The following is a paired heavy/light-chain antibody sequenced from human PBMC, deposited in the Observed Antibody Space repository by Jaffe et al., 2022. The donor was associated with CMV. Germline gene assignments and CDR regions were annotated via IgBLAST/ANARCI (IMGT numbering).Heavy chain of an antibody. Sequence: QVQLVQSGAEVKKPGASVKVSCKASGYTFSNYYMHWVRQAPGQGLEWMGIINPSGGFTSYAQKFQGRVTMTRDTSTSTVYMELSSLTSEDTAVHYCARGGIVSGPSDLGYWGQGTLVTVSS. CDR1: GYTFSNYY. J-gene: IGHJ4*02. CDR2: INPSGGFT. CDR3: ARGGIVSGPSDLGY. D-gene: IGHD2-21*01. V-gene: IGHV1-46*01.
Light chain of an antibody. J-gene: IGKJ3*01. CDR1: QGISNS. CDR2: AAS. CDR3: QQYYSTYIT. Sequence: DIQMTQSPSSLSASVGDRVTITCRASQGISNSLAWYQQKPGKAPKLLLYAASRLESGVPSRFSGSGSGTDYTLTISSLQPEDFATYYCQQYYSTYITFGPGTKVDIK. V-gene: IGKV1-NL1*01.